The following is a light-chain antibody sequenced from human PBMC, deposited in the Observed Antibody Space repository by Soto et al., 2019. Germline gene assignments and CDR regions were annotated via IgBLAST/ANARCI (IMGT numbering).Light chain of an antibody. V-gene: IGKV1-5*03. Sequence: DIQMTQSPSTLSASVGDRVTITCRASQSIGSWLAWFQQKPGKAPKVLIYKASSLESGVPSRFSGSGSGTEFTLTISSLQPDDFATYYCQQYNSYSSCGQGTKVEIK. CDR2: KAS. J-gene: IGKJ1*01. CDR1: QSIGSW. CDR3: QQYNSYSS.